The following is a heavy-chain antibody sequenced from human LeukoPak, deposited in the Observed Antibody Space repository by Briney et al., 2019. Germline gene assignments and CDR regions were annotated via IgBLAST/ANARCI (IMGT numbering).Heavy chain of an antibody. V-gene: IGHV3-74*01. CDR3: AKDRVATIWEFDY. J-gene: IGHJ4*02. D-gene: IGHD5-12*01. CDR1: GFTFSSYW. CDR2: INSDGGST. Sequence: PGGSLRLSCTASGFTFSSYWMHWVRQAPGKGLVWVSRINSDGGSTSYADSVKGRFTISRDNSKNTLYLQMNSLRAEDTAVYYCAKDRVATIWEFDYWGQGTLVTVSS.